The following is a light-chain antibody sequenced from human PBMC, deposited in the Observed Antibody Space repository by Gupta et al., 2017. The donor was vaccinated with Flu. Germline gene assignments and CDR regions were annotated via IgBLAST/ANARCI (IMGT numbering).Light chain of an antibody. CDR3: AAWDDSLSSYV. Sequence: RLTISCSGSSSNIGTNDGPWYQQLPGTAPKLLIDSSNQRPSGVPDRVSGSKSGTSASRAISGLRSEDEADDDCAAWDDSLSSYVLGTGTKVTVL. CDR2: SSN. V-gene: IGLV1-47*02. J-gene: IGLJ1*01. CDR1: SSNIGTND.